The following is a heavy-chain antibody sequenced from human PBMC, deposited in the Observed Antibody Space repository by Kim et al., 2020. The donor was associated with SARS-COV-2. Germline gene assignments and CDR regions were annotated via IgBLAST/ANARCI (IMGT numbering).Heavy chain of an antibody. Sequence: SVKVSCKAPGNTFSNHAISWVRQAPGQGLEWMGKILPIFGTVNYAQKFQGRVTITADEPTSTAYMELSSLRFEDTAVYYCARDIFGVVISEAYYGMDVWGQGTTVTVSS. CDR3: ARDIFGVVISEAYYGMDV. CDR1: GNTFSNHA. D-gene: IGHD3-3*01. V-gene: IGHV1-69*13. CDR2: ILPIFGTV. J-gene: IGHJ6*02.